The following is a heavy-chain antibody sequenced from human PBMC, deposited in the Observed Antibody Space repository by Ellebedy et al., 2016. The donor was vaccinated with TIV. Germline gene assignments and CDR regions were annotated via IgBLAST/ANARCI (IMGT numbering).Heavy chain of an antibody. D-gene: IGHD2-21*01. CDR1: SHTFTSYG. CDR3: ATRVWQDPMDV. Sequence: ASVKVSXKASSHTFTSYGIHWVRQAPGQRLEWMGWINTGNGNTKYSQRLQGRVTITRDTSATTAYMELSGLMSEDTAVYYCATRVWQDPMDVWGQGTTVTVSS. V-gene: IGHV1-3*04. CDR2: INTGNGNT. J-gene: IGHJ6*02.